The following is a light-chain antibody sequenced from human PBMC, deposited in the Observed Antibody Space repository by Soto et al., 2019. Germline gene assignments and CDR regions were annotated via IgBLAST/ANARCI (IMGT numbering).Light chain of an antibody. CDR3: QQYYRWRT. Sequence: EIVMTQSPATLSVSPGERATLSCRASQSISSNLAWYQHKPGQAPRLLIYGASTRATGISARFSGSGSGTVFTLTISSLQSEDFAVYYCQQYYRWRTFGQGTKVEF. CDR1: QSISSN. J-gene: IGKJ1*01. V-gene: IGKV3-15*01. CDR2: GAS.